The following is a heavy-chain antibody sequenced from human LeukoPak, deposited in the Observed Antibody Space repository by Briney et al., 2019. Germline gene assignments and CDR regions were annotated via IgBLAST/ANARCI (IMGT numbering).Heavy chain of an antibody. J-gene: IGHJ5*02. Sequence: GGSLRLSCAASGFTFQNYDMTWDRQAPGKGLEWVSGIEDGGGSTYYADSVKGRFTVSRDNSKSTVYLQMNSLRVEDTAVYFCARDRAATQDWVEFDPWGRGTLVTVSS. CDR2: IEDGGGST. D-gene: IGHD3/OR15-3a*01. CDR1: GFTFQNYD. CDR3: ARDRAATQDWVEFDP. V-gene: IGHV3-23*01.